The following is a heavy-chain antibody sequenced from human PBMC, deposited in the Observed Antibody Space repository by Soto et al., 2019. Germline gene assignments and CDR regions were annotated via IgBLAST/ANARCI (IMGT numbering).Heavy chain of an antibody. V-gene: IGHV3-53*01. Sequence: PGGSLRLSCAASGLTFNNHGMHWVRQSPGKGLEWVAVIFPDSDTYYADSVKGRFTISRDTCKNTVDIQMNSLRAEDTAVYYCARDFNRRAFDIWGHGTMVTVSS. CDR1: GLTFNNHG. J-gene: IGHJ3*02. CDR3: ARDFNRRAFDI. CDR2: IFPDSDT.